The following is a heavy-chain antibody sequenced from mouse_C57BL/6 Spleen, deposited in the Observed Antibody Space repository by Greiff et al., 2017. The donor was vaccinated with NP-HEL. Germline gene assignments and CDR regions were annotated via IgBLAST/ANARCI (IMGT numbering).Heavy chain of an antibody. V-gene: IGHV1-69*01. J-gene: IGHJ2*01. CDR3: ARGSRTLGQGD. CDR2: IDPSDSYT. Sequence: VQLQQPGAELVMPGASVKLSCKASGYTFTSYWMHWVKQRPGQGLEWIGEIDPSDSYTNYNQKFKGKSTLTVDKSSSTAYMQLSSLTSEDSAVYYCARGSRTLGQGDWGQGTTLTVSS. D-gene: IGHD4-1*01. CDR1: GYTFTSYW.